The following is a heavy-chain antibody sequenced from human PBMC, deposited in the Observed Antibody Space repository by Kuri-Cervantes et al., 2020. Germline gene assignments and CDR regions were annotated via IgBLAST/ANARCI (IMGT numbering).Heavy chain of an antibody. CDR1: GFTFSSYA. D-gene: IGHD3-16*01. CDR3: ARDADMLQGFYYYYYMDV. CDR2: IYSGGST. V-gene: IGHV3-53*01. Sequence: GESLKISCAASGFTFSSYAMHWVRQAPGKGLEWVSVIYSGGSTYYADSVKGRFTISRDNSKNTLYLQMNSLRAEDTAVYYCARDADMLQGFYYYYYMDVWGQGTTVTVSS. J-gene: IGHJ6*03.